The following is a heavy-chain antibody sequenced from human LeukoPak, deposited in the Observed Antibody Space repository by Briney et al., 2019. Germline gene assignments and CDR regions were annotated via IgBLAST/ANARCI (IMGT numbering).Heavy chain of an antibody. Sequence: SETLSLTCTVSGGSISSSSYYWGWIRQPPGKGLEWIGSICYSGSTYYNPSLKSRVTISVDTSKNQFSLKLSSVTAADTAVYYCARQPMVRGVTYNWFDPWGQGTLVNVSS. V-gene: IGHV4-39*01. D-gene: IGHD3-10*01. CDR1: GGSISSSSYY. CDR2: ICYSGST. J-gene: IGHJ5*02. CDR3: ARQPMVRGVTYNWFDP.